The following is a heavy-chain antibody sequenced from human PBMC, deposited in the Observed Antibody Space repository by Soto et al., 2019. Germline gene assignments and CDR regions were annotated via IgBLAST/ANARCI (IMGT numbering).Heavy chain of an antibody. V-gene: IGHV6-1*01. CDR2: TYYRSKWYN. J-gene: IGHJ6*02. D-gene: IGHD6-19*01. CDR3: ARGGYSSGWYSWDPFGMDV. Sequence: QVQLQQSGPGLVKPSQTLSLTCAISGDSVSSNSAAWNWIRQSPSRGLEWLGRTYYRSKWYNDYAVYVKSRITINPDTSKNQFSLQLNSVTPEDTAVYYCARGGYSSGWYSWDPFGMDVWGQGTTVTVSS. CDR1: GDSVSSNSAA.